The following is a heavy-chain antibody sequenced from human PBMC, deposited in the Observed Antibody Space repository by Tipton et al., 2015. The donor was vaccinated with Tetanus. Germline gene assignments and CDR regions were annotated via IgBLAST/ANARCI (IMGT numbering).Heavy chain of an antibody. Sequence: SLRLSCAASGFTFSSYGMHWVRQAPGKGLEWVAVIWYDGSNKYYADSVKGRFTISRDNSKNTLYLQMNSLRAEDTAVYYCAKTEGVVVVVAAYDYWGQGTLVTVSS. D-gene: IGHD2-15*01. J-gene: IGHJ4*02. CDR3: AKTEGVVVVVAAYDY. V-gene: IGHV3-33*03. CDR1: GFTFSSYG. CDR2: IWYDGSNK.